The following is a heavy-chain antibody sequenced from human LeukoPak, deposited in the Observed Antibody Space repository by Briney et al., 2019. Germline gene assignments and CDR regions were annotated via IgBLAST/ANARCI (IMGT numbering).Heavy chain of an antibody. CDR2: INPNSGGT. Sequence: ASVKVSCKASGYTFTGYYMHWVRQAPGQGLEWMGWINPNSGGTNYARKFQGRVTMTRDTSISTAYMELSRLRSDDTAVYYCARAIGYCSSTSCSPIGYYYYGMDVWGQGTTATVSS. V-gene: IGHV1-2*02. CDR3: ARAIGYCSSTSCSPIGYYYYGMDV. D-gene: IGHD2-2*01. CDR1: GYTFTGYY. J-gene: IGHJ6*02.